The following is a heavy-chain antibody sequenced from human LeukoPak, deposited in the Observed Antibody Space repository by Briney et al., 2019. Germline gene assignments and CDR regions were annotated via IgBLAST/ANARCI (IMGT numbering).Heavy chain of an antibody. V-gene: IGHV1-69*01. Sequence: SVKVPCKGSGGIFSSYAFSWVRQAPGQGLEWMGGIIPMFGITNYAQKFQGRVTITADESTRTAYMELSSLRSEDTAVYYCARARHYYDSSGYPNFDYWGQGTLVTVSS. CDR3: ARARHYYDSSGYPNFDY. D-gene: IGHD3-22*01. J-gene: IGHJ4*02. CDR1: GGIFSSYA. CDR2: IIPMFGIT.